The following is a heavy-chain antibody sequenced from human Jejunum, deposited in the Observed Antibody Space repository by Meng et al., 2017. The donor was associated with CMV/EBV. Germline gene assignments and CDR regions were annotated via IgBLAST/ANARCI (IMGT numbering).Heavy chain of an antibody. CDR3: ARLEPLAAGGFFDY. CDR1: GFTFSTYG. CDR2: ISPSGSYK. Sequence: SGFTFSTYGLNWVRQSPGAGLEWVSSISPSGSYKYYADSVKGRFTISRDNAKNLVHLDMNNLRVEDTAVYYCARLEPLAAGGFFDYWGQGTPVTVSS. V-gene: IGHV3-21*06. D-gene: IGHD1-1*01. J-gene: IGHJ4*02.